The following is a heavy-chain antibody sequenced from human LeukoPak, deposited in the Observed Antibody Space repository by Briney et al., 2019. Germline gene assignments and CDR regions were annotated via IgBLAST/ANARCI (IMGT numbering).Heavy chain of an antibody. Sequence: SETLSLTCTVSGGPISSGGYYWSWIRQPPGKGLEWIGYIYHSGTTYYNPSLQSRVTISVDRSRNQFSLRLNSVTAADTAVYYCARDAVVMGVLDPWGQGTLVTVSS. CDR1: GGPISSGGYY. CDR3: ARDAVVMGVLDP. CDR2: IYHSGTT. D-gene: IGHD4-23*01. J-gene: IGHJ5*02. V-gene: IGHV4-30-2*01.